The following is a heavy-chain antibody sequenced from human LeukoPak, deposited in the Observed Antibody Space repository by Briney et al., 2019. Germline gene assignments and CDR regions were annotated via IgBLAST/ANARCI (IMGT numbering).Heavy chain of an antibody. D-gene: IGHD5-18*01. Sequence: SETLSLTCTVSGGSISNYYWSWIRQPPGKGLEWIGYIYYSGNTNYNPSLKSRVTISVDTSKNQFSLKLSSVTAADTAVYYCARLARYSYGPLFDYRGQGTLVTVSS. J-gene: IGHJ4*02. CDR2: IYYSGNT. V-gene: IGHV4-59*08. CDR1: GGSISNYY. CDR3: ARLARYSYGPLFDY.